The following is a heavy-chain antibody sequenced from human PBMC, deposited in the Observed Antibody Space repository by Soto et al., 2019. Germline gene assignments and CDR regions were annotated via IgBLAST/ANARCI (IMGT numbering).Heavy chain of an antibody. J-gene: IGHJ4*02. Sequence: EVQLVESGGGLVQPGGSLRLSCVASAFTFSSHSFHWVRQAPGRGPAHVSSINYDGKNTFYTESVRGRFTISRDSSKDTVYLHRGSLRVDDTAVYYCARGSSLWIWDPFAHCDFWGQGTLVTVSS. D-gene: IGHD2-21*01. CDR3: ARGSSLWIWDPFAHCDF. CDR2: INYDGKNT. CDR1: AFTFSSHS. V-gene: IGHV3-64*07.